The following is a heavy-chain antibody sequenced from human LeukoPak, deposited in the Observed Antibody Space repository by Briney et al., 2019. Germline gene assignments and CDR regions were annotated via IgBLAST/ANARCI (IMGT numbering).Heavy chain of an antibody. CDR3: AREFQNRGYYDSSGPAY. CDR1: GGTFSSYA. V-gene: IGHV1-69*05. CDR2: IIPIFGTA. J-gene: IGHJ4*02. D-gene: IGHD3-22*01. Sequence: SVKVSCKASGGTFSSYAISWVQQAPGQGLEWMGGIIPIFGTANYAQKFQGRVTITTDESTSTAYMELSSLRSEDTAVYYCAREFQNRGYYDSSGPAYWGQGTLVTVSS.